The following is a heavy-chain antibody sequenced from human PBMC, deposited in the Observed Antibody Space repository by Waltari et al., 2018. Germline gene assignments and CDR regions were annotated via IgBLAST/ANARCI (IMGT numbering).Heavy chain of an antibody. Sequence: QVQLQESGPGLVKPSETLSLTCTVSGGSISSSYWSWIRQPAGKGLEWIGRIYTSGSTNYNPSLKSRVTMSVDTSKNQFSLKLSSVTAADTAVYYCAGDFDYYDSSGYYYWFDPWGQGTLVTVSS. CDR3: AGDFDYYDSSGYYYWFDP. CDR2: IYTSGST. D-gene: IGHD3-22*01. J-gene: IGHJ5*02. V-gene: IGHV4-4*07. CDR1: GGSISSSY.